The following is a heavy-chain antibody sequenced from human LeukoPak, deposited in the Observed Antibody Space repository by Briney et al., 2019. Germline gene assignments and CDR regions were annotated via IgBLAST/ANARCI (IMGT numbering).Heavy chain of an antibody. V-gene: IGHV3-23*01. CDR1: GFTFSSYA. CDR2: ISGSGGRT. CDR3: AKVDTAMVLEDYYGMDV. D-gene: IGHD5-18*01. J-gene: IGHJ6*02. Sequence: GGSLRLSCAASGFTFSSYAMSWVRQAPGKGLEWVSAISGSGGRTYYAASVKGRFTISRDNSKNTLYLQMNSLRAEDTAVYYCAKVDTAMVLEDYYGMDVWGQGTTVTVSS.